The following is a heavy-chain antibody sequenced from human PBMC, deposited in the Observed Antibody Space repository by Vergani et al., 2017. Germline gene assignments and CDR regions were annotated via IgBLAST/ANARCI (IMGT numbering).Heavy chain of an antibody. V-gene: IGHV1-69*02. CDR1: GGTFSSYT. D-gene: IGHD1-14*01. Sequence: QVQLVQSGAEVKKPGSSVKVSCKASGGTFSSYTISWVRQAPGQGLEWMGRIIPILGIANYAQKFQGRVTITADKSTSTAYMELSSLRSEDTAVYYCAKAILGTSAYFYGMDVWGQGTTVTVSS. J-gene: IGHJ6*02. CDR2: IIPILGIA. CDR3: AKAILGTSAYFYGMDV.